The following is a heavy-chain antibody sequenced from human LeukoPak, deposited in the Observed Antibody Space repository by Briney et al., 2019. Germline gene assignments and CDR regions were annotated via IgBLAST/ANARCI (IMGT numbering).Heavy chain of an antibody. D-gene: IGHD2-15*01. V-gene: IGHV4-34*01. CDR1: GGSFSGYY. CDR2: INHSGST. J-gene: IGHJ4*02. Sequence: SETLSLTCAVYGGSFSGYYWSWIRQPPGKGLEWIGEINHSGSTNYNPSLKSRVTISVDTSKNQFSLKLSSVIAADTAVYYCARDPLYCSGGSCYQTLDYWGQGTLVTVSS. CDR3: ARDPLYCSGGSCYQTLDY.